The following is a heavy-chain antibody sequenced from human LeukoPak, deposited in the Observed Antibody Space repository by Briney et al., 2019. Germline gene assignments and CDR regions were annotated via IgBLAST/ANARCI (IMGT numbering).Heavy chain of an antibody. CDR1: GFTFSNYA. D-gene: IGHD1-7*01. J-gene: IGHJ4*02. CDR3: AKDRSPTGITGTSPTPGDY. Sequence: GGSLRLSCAASGFTFSNYAMNWVRQAPGKGLEWVSVINTSGGSPKYADSVKGRFTISRDNSKNTLYLQMNSLTVEDTAVYFCAKDRSPTGITGTSPTPGDYWGQGTLVTVSS. V-gene: IGHV3-23*01. CDR2: INTSGGSP.